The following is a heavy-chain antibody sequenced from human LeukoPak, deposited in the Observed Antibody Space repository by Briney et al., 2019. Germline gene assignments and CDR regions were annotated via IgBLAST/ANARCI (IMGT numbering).Heavy chain of an antibody. CDR3: ARGQCDVLAASYKWTPDY. V-gene: IGHV3-21*01. CDR1: GFTFNTFN. J-gene: IGHJ4*02. D-gene: IGHD3-9*01. CDR2: ITSGGDYI. Sequence: GGSLRLSCAASGFTFNTFNMNWVRQAPGKGLEWVSYITSGGDYIYYADSVKGRFTTSRDNAKISLALQLNSLRVEDTAVYYSARGQCDVLAASYKWTPDYWGQGTLVTVSS.